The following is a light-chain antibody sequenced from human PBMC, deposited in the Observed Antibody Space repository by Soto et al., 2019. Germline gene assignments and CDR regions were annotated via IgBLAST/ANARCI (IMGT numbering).Light chain of an antibody. Sequence: EIVLTQSPGTLSLSPGERATLSCRASQSVSSSHLAWYQQNPGQAPRLLIYGASSRPTRIPDRFSVSGSGTDFPLTISRLEPEDFAVYYCQQYDSSPHTFGHGTKLEIK. CDR1: QSVSSSH. J-gene: IGKJ2*01. CDR3: QQYDSSPHT. V-gene: IGKV3-20*01. CDR2: GAS.